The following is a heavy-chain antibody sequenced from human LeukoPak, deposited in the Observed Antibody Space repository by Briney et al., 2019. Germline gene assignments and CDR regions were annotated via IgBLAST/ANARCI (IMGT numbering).Heavy chain of an antibody. D-gene: IGHD5-18*01. CDR1: GFTFDDYA. V-gene: IGHV3-48*03. CDR2: ISSSGSTI. Sequence: GGSLRLSCAASGFTFDDYAMHWVRQAPGKGLEWVSYISSSGSTIYYADSVKSRFTISRDNAKNSLYLQMNSLRAEDTAIYYCARDGYTYGSSNFDYWGQGTLVTVSS. CDR3: ARDGYTYGSSNFDY. J-gene: IGHJ4*02.